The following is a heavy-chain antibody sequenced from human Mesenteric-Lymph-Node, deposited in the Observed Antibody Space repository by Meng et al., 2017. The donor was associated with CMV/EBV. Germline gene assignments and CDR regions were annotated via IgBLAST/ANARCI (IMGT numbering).Heavy chain of an antibody. D-gene: IGHD6-13*01. CDR3: ARSPATGYYLDY. CDR1: GGTFSSYA. V-gene: IGHV1-69*10. J-gene: IGHJ4*02. CDR2: IIPILGIA. Sequence: SVKVSCKASGGTFSSYAISWVRQAPGQGLEWMGGIIPILGIANYAQKFQGRVTITADKSTSTAYMELSSLRSEDTAVYFCARSPATGYYLDYWGQGTLVTVSS.